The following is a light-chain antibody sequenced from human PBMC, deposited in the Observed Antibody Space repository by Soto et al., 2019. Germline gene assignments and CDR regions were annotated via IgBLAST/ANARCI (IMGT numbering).Light chain of an antibody. V-gene: IGKV1-12*01. CDR2: AAS. CDR3: QQANSSPLT. CDR1: QGFSSW. Sequence: DIQMTQSLFSVSASVGDRVTITCRASQGFSSWLAWYQQKPGKAPKLLIYAASSLQSGVPSRFSDNGYATQYTLNINNNQSYEFATYYCQQANSSPLTFSGGTKGDNK. J-gene: IGKJ4*01.